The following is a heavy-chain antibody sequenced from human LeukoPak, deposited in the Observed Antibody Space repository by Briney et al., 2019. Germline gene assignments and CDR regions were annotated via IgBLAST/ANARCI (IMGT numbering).Heavy chain of an antibody. Sequence: PGGSLRLSCAASGFIFSNNAMNWVRRTPGKWLEWVSSISSSSSYIYYADSVKGRFTISRDNAKNSLYLQMNSLRAEDTAVYYCARDEEGYYDSSGCIDYWGQGTLVTVSS. CDR3: ARDEEGYYDSSGCIDY. V-gene: IGHV3-21*01. J-gene: IGHJ4*02. CDR1: GFIFSNNA. CDR2: ISSSSSYI. D-gene: IGHD3-22*01.